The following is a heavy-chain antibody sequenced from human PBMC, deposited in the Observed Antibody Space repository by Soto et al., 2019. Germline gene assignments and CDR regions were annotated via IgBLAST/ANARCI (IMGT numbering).Heavy chain of an antibody. CDR2: VDYSGSA. Sequence: QLQLLESGPGLVKPSETLSLTCTVSGGSVSNNSYYWGWIRQPPGKRLEWIGSVDYSGSAYYNPSLKSRLTISVDTSMNHFSLKLSSVTAADTAIYYCARRPLVRGIIPYYFDYWGQGTLVTVSS. J-gene: IGHJ4*02. D-gene: IGHD3-10*01. V-gene: IGHV4-39*02. CDR1: GGSVSNNSYY. CDR3: ARRPLVRGIIPYYFDY.